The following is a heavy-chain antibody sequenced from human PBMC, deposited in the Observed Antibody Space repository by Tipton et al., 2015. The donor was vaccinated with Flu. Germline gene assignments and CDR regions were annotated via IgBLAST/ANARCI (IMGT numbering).Heavy chain of an antibody. J-gene: IGHJ4*02. Sequence: SLRLSCAASGFTVSSNYMNWVRQAPGKGLEWVADMPYDGSYKYYAESVKGRFTISRDNSKNTLYLQMNGLRVEDTAVYYCARVASTVTPLFDSWGQGTLVTVSS. CDR1: GFTVSSNY. V-gene: IGHV3-30*01. D-gene: IGHD4-17*01. CDR3: ARVASTVTPLFDS. CDR2: MPYDGSYK.